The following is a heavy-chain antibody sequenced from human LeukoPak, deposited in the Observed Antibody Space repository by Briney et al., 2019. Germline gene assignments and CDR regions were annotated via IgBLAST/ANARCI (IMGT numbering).Heavy chain of an antibody. CDR1: GFTFSSYS. J-gene: IGHJ4*02. CDR3: ARVYCSGGSCYIDY. Sequence: GGSLRLSCAASGFTFSSYSMYWVRQAPGKGLEWVSSISSSSSYIYYADSVKGRFTISRDNAKNSLYLQMNSLRAEDTAVYYCARVYCSGGSCYIDYWGQGTLVTVSS. CDR2: ISSSSSYI. D-gene: IGHD2-15*01. V-gene: IGHV3-21*01.